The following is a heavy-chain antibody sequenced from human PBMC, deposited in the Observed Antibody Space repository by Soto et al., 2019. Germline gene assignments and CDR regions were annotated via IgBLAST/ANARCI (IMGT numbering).Heavy chain of an antibody. CDR1: GGTFSSYA. Sequence: QVQLVQSGAEVKKPGSSVKVSCKASGGTFSSYAISWVRQAPGQGLEWMGGIIPIFGTANYAQKFQGRVTITADEYTSTDYMELSSLRSEDTAVYYCARIEGRSGYDWGYFDYWGQGTLVTVSS. CDR2: IIPIFGTA. D-gene: IGHD5-12*01. CDR3: ARIEGRSGYDWGYFDY. V-gene: IGHV1-69*01. J-gene: IGHJ4*02.